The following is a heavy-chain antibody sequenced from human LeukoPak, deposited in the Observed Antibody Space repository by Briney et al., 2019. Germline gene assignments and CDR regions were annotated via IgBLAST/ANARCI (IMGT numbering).Heavy chain of an antibody. CDR3: ARRVVVVTAIPYYYFDY. V-gene: IGHV4-39*01. D-gene: IGHD2-21*02. CDR2: IYYSGST. Sequence: KPSETLSLTCTVSGGSISSSSYYWGWIRQPPGKGREWIGSIYYSGSTYYNPSLKSRVTISVDTSKNQFSLKLSSVTAADTAVYYCARRVVVVTAIPYYYFDYWGQGTLVTVSS. CDR1: GGSISSSSYY. J-gene: IGHJ4*02.